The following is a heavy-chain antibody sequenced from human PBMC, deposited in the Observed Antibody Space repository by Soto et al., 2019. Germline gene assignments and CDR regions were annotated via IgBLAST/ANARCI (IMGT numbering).Heavy chain of an antibody. CDR2: TTDDGGRT. D-gene: IGHD3-10*01. CDR1: GFSFSSYA. J-gene: IGHJ4*02. Sequence: EVQLLESGGGLVEPGGSLRLSCTASGFSFSSYAMTWVRQAPGKGLEWVSSTTDDGGRTFYADSVKGRFTISRDNSNNRLDLQMNSVRAEDTALYYCGKGGGFGTGAYYNVAYWGQGTLVTVSS. V-gene: IGHV3-23*01. CDR3: GKGGGFGTGAYYNVAY.